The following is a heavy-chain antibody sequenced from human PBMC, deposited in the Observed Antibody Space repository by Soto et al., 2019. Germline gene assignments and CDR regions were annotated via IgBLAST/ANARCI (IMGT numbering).Heavy chain of an antibody. CDR1: VFTFSSFE. J-gene: IGHJ6*02. Sequence: GWSXRLSGSASVFTFSSFEMHGLGQAPGKGLGCVSYINTACSTKYYAESVKGRFTISRDNARNSLFLQMNSLRAEDTAVYYSARAESSNHNCLPDSYQYGLEVWGQGPTVTVSS. CDR3: ARAESSNHNCLPDSYQYGLEV. D-gene: IGHD1-1*01. V-gene: IGHV3-48*03. CDR2: INTACSTK.